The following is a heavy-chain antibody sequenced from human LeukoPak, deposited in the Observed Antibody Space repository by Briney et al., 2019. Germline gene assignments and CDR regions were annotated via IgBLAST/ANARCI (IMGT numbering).Heavy chain of an antibody. D-gene: IGHD6-13*01. V-gene: IGHV3-23*01. CDR2: ISGSGGST. Sequence: GGSLRLSCAASGFTFSSYAMSWVRQAPGKGLEWVSAISGSGGSTYCADSVKGRFTISRDNSKNTLYLQMNSLRAEDTAVYYCARVFSSSWKGGFDYWGQGTLVTVSS. CDR1: GFTFSSYA. CDR3: ARVFSSSWKGGFDY. J-gene: IGHJ4*02.